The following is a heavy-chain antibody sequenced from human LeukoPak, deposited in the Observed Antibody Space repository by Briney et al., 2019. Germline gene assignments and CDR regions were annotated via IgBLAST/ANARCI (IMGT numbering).Heavy chain of an antibody. D-gene: IGHD3-16*01. Sequence: GASVKVSCKASGDTFSSYAISWVRQAPGQGLEWMGAIIPIFGAANYAQKFQGRVTITTDESTSTAYMELSSLRSEDTAVYYCASGGAGDYVGYWGQGTLVTVSS. CDR2: IIPIFGAA. V-gene: IGHV1-69*05. CDR1: GDTFSSYA. CDR3: ASGGAGDYVGY. J-gene: IGHJ4*02.